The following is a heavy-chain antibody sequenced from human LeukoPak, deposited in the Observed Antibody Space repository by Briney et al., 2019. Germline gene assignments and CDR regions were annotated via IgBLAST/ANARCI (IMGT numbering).Heavy chain of an antibody. CDR1: GFTFRNFA. CDR2: IGGSDGTT. V-gene: IGHV3-23*01. J-gene: IGHJ5*02. Sequence: GGSLRLSCAASGFTFRNFAMTWVRQAPGKGLEWVSTIGGSDGTTDYADSVKGRFTISRDNPKNTLYLQMNSLRAEDTAVYYCAKDYGPMTTVILGWFDPWGQGTLVTVSS. D-gene: IGHD4-17*01. CDR3: AKDYGPMTTVILGWFDP.